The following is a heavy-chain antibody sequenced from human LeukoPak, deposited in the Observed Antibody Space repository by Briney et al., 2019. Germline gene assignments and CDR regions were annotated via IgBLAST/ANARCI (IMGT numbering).Heavy chain of an antibody. D-gene: IGHD3-3*01. Sequence: ASVKVSCKASGYTFTSYYMHWVRQAPGQGLEWMGIINPSGGSTSYAQKFQGRVTMTRDTSTSTVYMELSSLRSDDTAVYYCARDAQIITIFGVARGDWFDPWGQGTLVTVSS. V-gene: IGHV1-46*01. J-gene: IGHJ5*02. CDR2: INPSGGST. CDR1: GYTFTSYY. CDR3: ARDAQIITIFGVARGDWFDP.